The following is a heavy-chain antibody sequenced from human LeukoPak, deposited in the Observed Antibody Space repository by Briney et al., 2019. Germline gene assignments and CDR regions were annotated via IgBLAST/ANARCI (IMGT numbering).Heavy chain of an antibody. CDR1: GFTFSSYW. D-gene: IGHD1-26*01. J-gene: IGHJ3*02. V-gene: IGHV3-7*01. CDR3: AREGGGGSYYVENAFDI. CDR2: IKQDGSEK. Sequence: GGSLRLSCAASGFTFSSYWMSWVRQAPGKGLEWVANIKQDGSEKYYVDSVKGRFTISRDSAKSSLYLQMNSLRAEDTAVYYCAREGGGGSYYVENAFDIWGQGTMVTVSS.